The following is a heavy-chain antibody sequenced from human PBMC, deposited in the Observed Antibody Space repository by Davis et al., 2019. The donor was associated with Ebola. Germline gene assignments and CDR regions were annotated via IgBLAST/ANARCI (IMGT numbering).Heavy chain of an antibody. D-gene: IGHD3-16*01. CDR3: AKDLGPPGGWFDP. V-gene: IGHV3-23*01. Sequence: PGGSLRLSCAASGFTFSSYAMSWVRQAPGKGLEWVSAISGSGGSTYYADPVKGRFTISRANSKNTLYLQMNSLRAEDTAVYYCAKDLGPPGGWFDPWGQGTLVTVSS. J-gene: IGHJ5*02. CDR1: GFTFSSYA. CDR2: ISGSGGST.